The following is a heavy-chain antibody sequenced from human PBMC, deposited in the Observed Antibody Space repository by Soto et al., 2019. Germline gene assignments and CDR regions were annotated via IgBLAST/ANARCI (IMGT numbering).Heavy chain of an antibody. V-gene: IGHV3-30-3*01. CDR1: GFTFSSYA. CDR2: ISYDGSNK. J-gene: IGHJ4*02. Sequence: QVQLVESGGGVVQPGRSLRLSCAASGFTFSSYAMHWVRQAPGKGLEWVAVISYDGSNKYYAYSVKGRFTSSREKSKNTLYLQMHSLRAEDTAVYYCARDPSPGTAAAGHSRDYWGQGTLVTVSS. CDR3: ARDPSPGTAAAGHSRDY. D-gene: IGHD6-13*01.